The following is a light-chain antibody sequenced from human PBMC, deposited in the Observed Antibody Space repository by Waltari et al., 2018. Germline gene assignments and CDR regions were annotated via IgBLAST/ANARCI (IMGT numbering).Light chain of an antibody. V-gene: IGLV3-19*01. CDR2: GKN. CDR1: SLRNYY. J-gene: IGLJ2*01. Sequence: SSELTQDPAVSVALGQTVRITCQGDSLRNYYASWYQQKPGQAPVLVIYGKNNRPSGIPDRFSGSSSGNAASLTITGAQAEDEADYYCSSWDSSSNHVIFGGGTKLTVL. CDR3: SSWDSSSNHVI.